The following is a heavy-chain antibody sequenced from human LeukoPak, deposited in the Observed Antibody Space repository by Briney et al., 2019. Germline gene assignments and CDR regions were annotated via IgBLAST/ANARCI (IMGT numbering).Heavy chain of an antibody. V-gene: IGHV3-48*04. CDR2: ISSTSSAI. CDR3: ARVIGSYGDSAY. Sequence: PGGSLRLSCAASGFTFSSYSMNWVRQAPGKGLEWLAYISSTSSAIYYADSLKGRFTISRDNAKNCLYLQMSSLRAEDTAVYYCARVIGSYGDSAYWGQGTLVTVPS. CDR1: GFTFSSYS. D-gene: IGHD3-16*01. J-gene: IGHJ4*02.